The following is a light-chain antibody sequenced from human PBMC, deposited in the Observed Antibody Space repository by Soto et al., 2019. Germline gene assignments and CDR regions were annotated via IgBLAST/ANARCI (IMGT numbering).Light chain of an antibody. Sequence: DIQMTQTPSSLSASVGDRVTITCRASQSISTYLNWYQQKPGKAPKLLIYAASSLQSGVPSRFSGSGSGTDFSLTISSLQSEDFATYYCQQTYSTLRTFGGGTKGEIK. CDR2: AAS. CDR3: QQTYSTLRT. CDR1: QSISTY. V-gene: IGKV1-39*01. J-gene: IGKJ4*01.